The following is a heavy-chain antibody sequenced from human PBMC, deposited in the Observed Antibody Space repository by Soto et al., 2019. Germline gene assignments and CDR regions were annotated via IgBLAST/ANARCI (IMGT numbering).Heavy chain of an antibody. Sequence: PSETLSLTCTVSGGSISSGGYYWSWIRQHPGKGLEWIGYIYYSGSTYYNPSLKSRVTISVGTSKNQFSLKLSSVTAADTAVYYCARDQYGGDYFDYWGQGTLVTVSS. CDR2: IYYSGST. CDR3: ARDQYGGDYFDY. J-gene: IGHJ4*02. D-gene: IGHD4-17*01. V-gene: IGHV4-31*03. CDR1: GGSISSGGYY.